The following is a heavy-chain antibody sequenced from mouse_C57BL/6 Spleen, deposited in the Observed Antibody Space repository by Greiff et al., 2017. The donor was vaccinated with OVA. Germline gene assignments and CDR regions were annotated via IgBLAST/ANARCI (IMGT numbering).Heavy chain of an antibody. CDR1: GFSLTSYG. J-gene: IGHJ1*03. CDR3: ARANWEPYWYFDV. CDR2: IWSGGST. D-gene: IGHD4-1*01. V-gene: IGHV2-2*01. Sequence: VKLKESGPGLVQPSQSLSITCTVSGFSLTSYGVHWVRQSPGKGLEWLGVIWSGGSTDYNAAFISRLSISKDNSKSQVFFKMNSLQADDTAIYYCARANWEPYWYFDVWGTGTTVTVSS.